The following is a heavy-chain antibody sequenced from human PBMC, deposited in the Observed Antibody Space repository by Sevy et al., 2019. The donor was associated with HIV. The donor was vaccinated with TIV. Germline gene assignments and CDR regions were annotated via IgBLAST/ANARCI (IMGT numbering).Heavy chain of an antibody. CDR3: AGGGYDSSGSFDALDI. J-gene: IGHJ3*02. D-gene: IGHD3-22*01. CDR2: IYGSGGVT. V-gene: IGHV3-23*01. CDR1: GFTFTSYA. Sequence: GGSLKLSCKPSGFTFTSYAMNWVRQAPGKGLEWISTIYGSGGVTYYADSVKGRLNISRDKSKNTLYLQMNSLRTEDTALYYCAGGGYDSSGSFDALDIWGQGTMVTVSS.